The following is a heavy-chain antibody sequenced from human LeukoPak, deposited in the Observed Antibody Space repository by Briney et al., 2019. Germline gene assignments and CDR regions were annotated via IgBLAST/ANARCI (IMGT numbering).Heavy chain of an antibody. J-gene: IGHJ4*02. CDR3: ARDLRGFDY. D-gene: IGHD3-10*01. V-gene: IGHV4-39*02. CDR2: ISYSGYT. Sequence: SETLSLTCSVSGDSISDSSYYWGWIRQPPGKGLEWIGTISYSGYTYYNPSLKSRVTISVDTSENRFSLDLSSVTAADTAVYYCARDLRGFDYWGQGTLVTVSS. CDR1: GDSISDSSYY.